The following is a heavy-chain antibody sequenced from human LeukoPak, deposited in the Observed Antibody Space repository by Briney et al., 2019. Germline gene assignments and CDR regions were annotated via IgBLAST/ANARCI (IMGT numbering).Heavy chain of an antibody. CDR2: IYSGGST. Sequence: GSLRLSCEASGFIFIHFWMSWVRQAPGKGLEWVSVIYSGGSTYYADSVKGRFTISRDNSKNTLYLQMNSLRAEDTAVYYCARDQNCGGDCYGFDYWGQGTLVTVSS. D-gene: IGHD2-21*01. V-gene: IGHV3-66*02. J-gene: IGHJ4*02. CDR3: ARDQNCGGDCYGFDY. CDR1: GFIFIHFW.